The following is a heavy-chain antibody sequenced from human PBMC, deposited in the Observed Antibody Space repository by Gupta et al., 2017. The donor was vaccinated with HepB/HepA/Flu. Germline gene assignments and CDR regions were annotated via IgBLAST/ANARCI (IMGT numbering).Heavy chain of an antibody. D-gene: IGHD6-19*01. J-gene: IGHJ2*01. Sequence: EVQLVESGGGLVQPGGSLRLSCAASGFTFSSYEMNWVRQAPGKGLEWVSYISSSGSTIYYADSVKGRFTISRDNAKNSLYLQMNSLRAEDTAVYYCARYVGVQWLVPVDWYFDLWGRGTLVTVSS. V-gene: IGHV3-48*03. CDR3: ARYVGVQWLVPVDWYFDL. CDR2: ISSSGSTI. CDR1: GFTFSSYE.